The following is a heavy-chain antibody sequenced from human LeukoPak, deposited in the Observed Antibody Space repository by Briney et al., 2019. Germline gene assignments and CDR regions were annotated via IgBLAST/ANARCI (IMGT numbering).Heavy chain of an antibody. Sequence: SETLSLTCAVYGRSFSGYYWSWIRQPPGKGLEWIGEINHSGSTNYNPSLKSRVTISVGTSKNQFSLKLSSVTAADTAVYYCARVPPYYDILTGLGYVYGMDVWGQGTTVTVSS. D-gene: IGHD3-9*01. V-gene: IGHV4-34*01. J-gene: IGHJ6*02. CDR2: INHSGST. CDR1: GRSFSGYY. CDR3: ARVPPYYDILTGLGYVYGMDV.